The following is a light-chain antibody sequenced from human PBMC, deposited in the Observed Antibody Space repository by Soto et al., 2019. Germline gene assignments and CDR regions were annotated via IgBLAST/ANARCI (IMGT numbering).Light chain of an antibody. CDR1: QSVSSN. J-gene: IGKJ1*01. V-gene: IGKV3-15*01. Sequence: EIVMTQSPATLSVSPGERATLSCRASQSVSSNLAWYQQKPGQAPRLLIYGASTRDTGIPARFSGSGSGTEFTLTLSSLQSEDFAVYYCQQYNNWLWTFGQGTKVEIK. CDR3: QQYNNWLWT. CDR2: GAS.